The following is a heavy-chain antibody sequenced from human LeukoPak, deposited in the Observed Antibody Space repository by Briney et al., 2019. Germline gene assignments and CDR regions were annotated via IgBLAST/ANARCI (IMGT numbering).Heavy chain of an antibody. D-gene: IGHD6-13*01. Sequence: GGSLRLSCAASGFTFSSYGMHWVRQAPGKGLEWVAVIWYDGSNKYYADSVKGRFTISRDNSKNTLYLQMNSLRAEDTAVYYCARGGGLAGTGPFDYWGQGTLVTVSS. CDR3: ARGGGLAGTGPFDY. J-gene: IGHJ4*02. CDR1: GFTFSSYG. V-gene: IGHV3-33*01. CDR2: IWYDGSNK.